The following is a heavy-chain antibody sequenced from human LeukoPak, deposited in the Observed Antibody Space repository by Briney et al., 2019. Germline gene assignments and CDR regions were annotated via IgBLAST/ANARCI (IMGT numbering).Heavy chain of an antibody. Sequence: SETLSLTCIVSGGSISSSSYYWGWIRQPPGKGLEWIGSIYNSGNTYYNPSLKSRVTISVDTSKNQFSLKLSSVTAADTAVYYCARLVVAAKGDWFDPWGQGTLVTVSS. V-gene: IGHV4-39*01. J-gene: IGHJ5*02. CDR2: IYNSGNT. CDR1: GGSISSSSYY. D-gene: IGHD2-15*01. CDR3: ARLVVAAKGDWFDP.